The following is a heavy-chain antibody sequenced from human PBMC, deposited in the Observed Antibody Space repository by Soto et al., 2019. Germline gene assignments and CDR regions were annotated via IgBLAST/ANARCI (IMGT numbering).Heavy chain of an antibody. V-gene: IGHV3-74*01. CDR1: GFTFSSYW. CDR2: INSDGSST. J-gene: IGHJ5*02. CDR3: ARGSNYYGSGSYPLDNWFDP. Sequence: GGSLRLSCAASGFTFSSYWMHWVRQAPGKGLVWVSRINSDGSSTSYADSVKGRFTISRDNAKNTLYLQMNSLRAEDTAVYYCARGSNYYGSGSYPLDNWFDPWGQGTLVTVSS. D-gene: IGHD3-10*01.